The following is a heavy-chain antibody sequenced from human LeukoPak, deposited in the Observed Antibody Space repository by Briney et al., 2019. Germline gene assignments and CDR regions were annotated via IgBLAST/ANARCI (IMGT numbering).Heavy chain of an antibody. J-gene: IGHJ1*01. Sequence: PGGSLRLSCAASGFTFSNYIMSWIRQPPGKGLEWIGSIYYSGSTYYNPSLKSRVTISVDTSKNQFSLKLSSVTAADTAVYYCARGYDSSGYYLGNEYFQHWGQGTLVTVSS. D-gene: IGHD3-22*01. V-gene: IGHV4-39*01. CDR3: ARGYDSSGYYLGNEYFQH. CDR2: IYYSGST. CDR1: GFTFSNYI.